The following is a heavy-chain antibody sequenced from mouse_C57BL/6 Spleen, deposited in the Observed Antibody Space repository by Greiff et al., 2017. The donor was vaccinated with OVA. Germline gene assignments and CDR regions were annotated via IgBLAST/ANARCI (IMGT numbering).Heavy chain of an antibody. V-gene: IGHV1-82*01. CDR3: ARFGDDYAMDY. D-gene: IGHD3-1*01. CDR1: GYAFSSSW. J-gene: IGHJ4*01. Sequence: QVQLQQPGPELVKPGASVKISCKASGYAFSSSWMNWVKQRPGKGLEWIGRIYPGDGDTNYNGKFKGKATLTADKSSSTAYMQLSSLTSEDSAVCFCARFGDDYAMDYWGQGTSVTVSS. CDR2: IYPGDGDT.